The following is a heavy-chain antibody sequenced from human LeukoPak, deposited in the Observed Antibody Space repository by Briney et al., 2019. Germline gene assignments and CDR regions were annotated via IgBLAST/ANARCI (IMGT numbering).Heavy chain of an antibody. V-gene: IGHV3-74*01. CDR3: AKSDPLLPY. CDR1: GFTFSNER. D-gene: IGHD2-21*02. CDR2: IDSDGSSA. J-gene: IGHJ4*02. Sequence: PGGSLSLSCAASGFTFSNERMHWVRQAPGKGLFWVSYIDSDGSSATYADSVKGRFTISRDNAKSTLYLHMNSLRDEDTGVYFCAKSDPLLPYWGQGTLVTVSS.